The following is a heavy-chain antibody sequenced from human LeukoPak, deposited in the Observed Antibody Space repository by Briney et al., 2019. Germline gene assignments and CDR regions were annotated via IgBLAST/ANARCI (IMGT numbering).Heavy chain of an antibody. CDR1: GITFSDYG. J-gene: IGHJ4*02. V-gene: IGHV3-21*01. D-gene: IGHD6-19*01. CDR3: ARSGKFSSGWGFDF. CDR2: ISSLSSNI. Sequence: PGGSLRLSCAASGITFSDYGTNWDRQAPGKGLEWVSSISSLSSNIYYAASMKGRFTVSRDNARTSVDLQMNSLRVEDTAVYYCARSGKFSSGWGFDFWGQGILVTVS.